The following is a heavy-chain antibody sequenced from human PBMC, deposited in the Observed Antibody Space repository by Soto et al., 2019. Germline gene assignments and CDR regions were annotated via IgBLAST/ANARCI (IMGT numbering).Heavy chain of an antibody. CDR1: GGSISSSNW. CDR3: ARHYYDSSGYWLVDY. Sequence: SETLSLTCAVSGGSISSSNWWSWVRQPPGKGLEWIGEIYHSGSTNYNPSLKSRVTISVDKSKNQFSLKLSSVTAADTAVYYCARHYYDSSGYWLVDYWGQGTLVTVSS. CDR2: IYHSGST. J-gene: IGHJ4*02. V-gene: IGHV4-4*02. D-gene: IGHD3-22*01.